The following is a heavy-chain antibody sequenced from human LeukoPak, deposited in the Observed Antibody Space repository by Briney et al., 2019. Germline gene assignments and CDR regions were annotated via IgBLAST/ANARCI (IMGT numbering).Heavy chain of an antibody. CDR3: ARHYPQYYYDSSGYYPGGYFDY. CDR1: GGSISSYY. J-gene: IGHJ4*02. V-gene: IGHV4-59*01. Sequence: SETLSLTCTVSGGSISSYYWSWIRQPPGKGLEWIGYIYYSGSTNYNPSLKSRVTISVDTSKNQFSLKLSSVTAADTAVYYCARHYPQYYYDSSGYYPGGYFDYWGQGTLVTVSS. CDR2: IYYSGST. D-gene: IGHD3-22*01.